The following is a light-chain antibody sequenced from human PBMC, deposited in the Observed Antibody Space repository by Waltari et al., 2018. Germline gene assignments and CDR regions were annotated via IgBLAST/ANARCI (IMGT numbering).Light chain of an antibody. CDR3: QQVNGFPRT. CDR2: GAS. Sequence: DIQMTQSPSSVSASVGDSVTLSCRASQGISSRFAWYQQKPGKAPKLLIYGASSVHSGSPSRFSGSGSGTDVSLTIRSLQPEDFATYYCQQVNGFPRTFGQGTKVEIK. J-gene: IGKJ1*01. V-gene: IGKV1-12*01. CDR1: QGISSR.